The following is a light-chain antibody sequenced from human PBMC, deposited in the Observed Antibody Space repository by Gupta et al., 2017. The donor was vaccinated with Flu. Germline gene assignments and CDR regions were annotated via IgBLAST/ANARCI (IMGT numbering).Light chain of an antibody. J-gene: IGLJ2*01. CDR1: RLGDEY. V-gene: IGLV3-1*01. Sequence: LTQPPSLSVSPGQTASIPCSGDRLGDEYVCWYRQRPGQSPVLLIYQDIKRPSGIPDRISGSNSGNTATLAISGTQAVDEAVYFCQAWDGTTVSFGGGTNLTVL. CDR2: QDI. CDR3: QAWDGTTVS.